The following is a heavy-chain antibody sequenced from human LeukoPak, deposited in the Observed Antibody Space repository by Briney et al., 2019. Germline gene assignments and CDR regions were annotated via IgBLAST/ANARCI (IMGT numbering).Heavy chain of an antibody. CDR3: ARDSPPLTGGRFDL. V-gene: IGHV4-4*07. J-gene: IGHJ2*01. Sequence: ASETLSLTCTVSGGSISSYYWSWIRQPAGKGLEWIGRIYTSGSTNYNPSLKSRVTMSVDTSKNQFSLKLSSVTAADTAVYYCARDSPPLTGGRFDLWGRGTLVTVSS. CDR2: IYTSGST. D-gene: IGHD3-9*01. CDR1: GGSISSYY.